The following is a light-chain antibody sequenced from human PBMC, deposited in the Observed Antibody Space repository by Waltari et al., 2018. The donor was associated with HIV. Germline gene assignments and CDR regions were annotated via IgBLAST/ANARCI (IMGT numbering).Light chain of an antibody. CDR2: DVS. V-gene: IGLV2-11*01. CDR1: SSDVGASNY. CDR3: CSYAGSYTLRV. Sequence: SALTQPRSVSGSPGQSVTISCTGTSSDVGASNYVSWYQQHPGKAPKLMIYDVSKRPSGVPDRFSGSKSGNTASLTISGLQAEDEADYYCCSYAGSYTLRVFGGGTKLTVL. J-gene: IGLJ2*01.